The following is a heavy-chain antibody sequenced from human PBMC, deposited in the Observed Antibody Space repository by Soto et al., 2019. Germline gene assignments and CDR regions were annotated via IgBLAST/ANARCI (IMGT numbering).Heavy chain of an antibody. D-gene: IGHD6-6*01. CDR3: ASTKDSSSGWFDP. J-gene: IGHJ5*02. V-gene: IGHV1-69*13. CDR1: GGTFSSYA. CDR2: IIPIFGTA. Sequence: SVKVSCKASGGTFSSYAISWVRQAPGQGLEWMGGIIPIFGTANYAQKFQGRVTITADESTSTAYMELSSLRSEDTAVYYCASTKDSSSGWFDPWGQGTLVTVSS.